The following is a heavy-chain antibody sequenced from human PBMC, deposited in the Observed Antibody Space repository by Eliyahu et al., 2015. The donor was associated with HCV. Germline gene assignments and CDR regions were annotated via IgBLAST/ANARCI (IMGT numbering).Heavy chain of an antibody. J-gene: IGHJ4*02. Sequence: EVQLVQSGAEVKKPGESLKISCKGSGYSFTSYWIGWVRQMPGKGLEWMGIIYPADSDTRYSPSFQGQVTISADKSISTAYLQWSSLKASDTAMYYCARRNYDFWSGYWEYYFDYWGQGTLVTVSS. CDR3: ARRNYDFWSGYWEYYFDY. D-gene: IGHD3-3*01. V-gene: IGHV5-51*03. CDR2: IYPADSDT. CDR1: GYSFTSYW.